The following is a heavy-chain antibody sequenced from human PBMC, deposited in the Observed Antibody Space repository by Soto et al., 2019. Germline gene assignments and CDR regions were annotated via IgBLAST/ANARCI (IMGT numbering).Heavy chain of an antibody. J-gene: IGHJ4*02. V-gene: IGHV3-23*01. Sequence: EVQLLESGGGLVQPGRSLRLSCAASGFTLSNYAVSWVRQTPGKGLEWVSTISRRGGSTYFADSVKGRFTISRDNSKNTLYRQMISLRAEDTAIYYCARLDGDDYGDYGLDYWGQGTLVTVSS. D-gene: IGHD4-17*01. CDR2: ISRRGGST. CDR3: ARLDGDDYGDYGLDY. CDR1: GFTLSNYA.